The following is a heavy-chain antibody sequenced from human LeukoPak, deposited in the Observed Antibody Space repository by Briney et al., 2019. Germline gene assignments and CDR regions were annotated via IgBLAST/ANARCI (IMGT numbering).Heavy chain of an antibody. CDR1: GFTVSSNY. CDR2: ISGSGGST. D-gene: IGHD3-22*01. Sequence: QPGGSLRLSCAASGFTVSSNYMSWVRQAPGKGLEWVSAISGSGGSTYYADSVKGRFTISRDNSKNTLYLQMNSLRAEDTAVYYCANPLVTRYYDPGWEAFDIWGQGTMVTVSS. V-gene: IGHV3-23*01. J-gene: IGHJ3*02. CDR3: ANPLVTRYYDPGWEAFDI.